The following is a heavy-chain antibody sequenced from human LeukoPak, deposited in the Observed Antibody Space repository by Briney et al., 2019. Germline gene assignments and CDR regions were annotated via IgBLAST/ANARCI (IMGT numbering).Heavy chain of an antibody. Sequence: GGSLRLSCAASGFTVRSNYMSWVRQAPGKGLEWVSVIYSGGSTYYADSVKGRFTISRDNSKNTLYLQMNSLRAEDTAVYYCARDKSGSYFSWFDPWGQGTLVTVSS. CDR1: GFTVRSNY. J-gene: IGHJ5*02. CDR2: IYSGGST. D-gene: IGHD1-26*01. CDR3: ARDKSGSYFSWFDP. V-gene: IGHV3-66*01.